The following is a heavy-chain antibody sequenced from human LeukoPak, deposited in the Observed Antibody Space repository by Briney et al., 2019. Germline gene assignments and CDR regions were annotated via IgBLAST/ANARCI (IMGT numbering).Heavy chain of an antibody. V-gene: IGHV1-69*02. CDR1: GGTFSSYT. CDR2: IIPILGIA. Sequence: EASVKVSCKASGGTFSSYTISWVRQAPGQRLEWMGRIIPILGIANYAQKFQGRVTITADKSTSTAYMELSSLRSEDTAVYYCARLGYCSGGSCYHWGQGTLVTVSS. D-gene: IGHD2-15*01. CDR3: ARLGYCSGGSCYH. J-gene: IGHJ5*02.